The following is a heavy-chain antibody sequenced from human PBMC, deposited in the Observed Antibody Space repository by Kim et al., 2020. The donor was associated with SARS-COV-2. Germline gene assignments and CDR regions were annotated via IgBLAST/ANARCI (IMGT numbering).Heavy chain of an antibody. CDR3: ARDSEVAAAGTGNADY. J-gene: IGHJ4*02. D-gene: IGHD6-13*01. Sequence: ASVKVSCKVSGFTFTGYYMHWVRQAPGQGLEWMGWIYPKSGVTRYAQKFQGRVTMTRDTSISTAYMELARLESDDTAVYYCARDSEVAAAGTGNADYWGQGTLVTVSS. V-gene: IGHV1-2*02. CDR2: IYPKSGVT. CDR1: GFTFTGYY.